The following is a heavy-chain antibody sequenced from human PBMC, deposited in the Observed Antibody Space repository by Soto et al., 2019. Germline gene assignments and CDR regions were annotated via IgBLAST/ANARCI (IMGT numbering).Heavy chain of an antibody. CDR2: ISSGSSYI. D-gene: IGHD3-22*01. Sequence: GGSLRLSCAASGFTFSSYSMNWVRQAPGKGLEWVASISSGSSYIYYADSVKGRFTISRDNSKNTLYLQMNSLRAEDTAVYYCAKPLGYYDSSGYGMDVWGQGTTVTVSS. CDR1: GFTFSSYS. CDR3: AKPLGYYDSSGYGMDV. V-gene: IGHV3-21*01. J-gene: IGHJ6*02.